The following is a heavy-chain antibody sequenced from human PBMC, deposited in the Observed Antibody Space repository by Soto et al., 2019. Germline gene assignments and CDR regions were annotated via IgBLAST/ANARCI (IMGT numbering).Heavy chain of an antibody. CDR1: GLSVSDNY. CDR2: MYAGGDT. CDR3: VSRIPSWVFDY. D-gene: IGHD2-21*01. J-gene: IGHJ4*01. V-gene: IGHV3-53*01. Sequence: GGSLRLSCGASGLSVSDNYMGWVRQAPGRGLEWVSVMYAGGDTHYADSVKGRFTISRDKSENTLYLQMNSLRDEDTGVYFCVSRIPSWVFDYWGLGTLVTVSA.